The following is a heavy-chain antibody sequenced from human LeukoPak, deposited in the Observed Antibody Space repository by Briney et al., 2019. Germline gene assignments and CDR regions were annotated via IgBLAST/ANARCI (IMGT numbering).Heavy chain of an antibody. Sequence: PSETLSLTCAVYGGSFSGYYWSWIRQPPGKGLEWIGEINHSGSTNYNPSLKSRVTISVDTSKNQFSLKLSSVTAADTAVYYCARGGGIWRWLQFIHFDYWGQGTLVTVSS. CDR2: INHSGST. CDR1: GGSFSGYY. D-gene: IGHD5-24*01. CDR3: ARGGGIWRWLQFIHFDY. V-gene: IGHV4-34*01. J-gene: IGHJ4*02.